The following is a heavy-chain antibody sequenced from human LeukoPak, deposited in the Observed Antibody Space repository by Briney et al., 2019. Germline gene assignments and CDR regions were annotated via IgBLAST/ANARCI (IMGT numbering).Heavy chain of an antibody. Sequence: GGSLRLSCAASGFTFSSYAMSWVRQAAGKGLEWVSAISGSGGSTYYADSVKGRFTISRDNSKNTLYLQMNSLRAEDTAVYYCAKEKGYSSSWYSDYWGQGTLVTVSS. D-gene: IGHD6-13*01. CDR3: AKEKGYSSSWYSDY. CDR2: ISGSGGST. CDR1: GFTFSSYA. V-gene: IGHV3-23*01. J-gene: IGHJ4*02.